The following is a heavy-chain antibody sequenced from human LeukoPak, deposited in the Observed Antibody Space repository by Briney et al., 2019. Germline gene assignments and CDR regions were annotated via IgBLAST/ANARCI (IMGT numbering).Heavy chain of an antibody. CDR2: ISSSGSTI. CDR1: GFTFSSYE. V-gene: IGHV3-48*03. D-gene: IGHD3-22*01. CDR3: ARLSDNYYYDSSSYSYFDY. Sequence: GGSLRLSCAASGFTFSSYEMNWVRQAPGKGLEWVSYISSSGSTIYYADSVKGRFTISRDNAKNSLYLQMNSLRAEDTAVYYCARLSDNYYYDSSSYSYFDYWGQGTLVTVSS. J-gene: IGHJ4*02.